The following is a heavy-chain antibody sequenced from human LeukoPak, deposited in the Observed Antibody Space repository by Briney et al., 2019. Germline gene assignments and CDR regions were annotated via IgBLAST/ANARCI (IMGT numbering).Heavy chain of an antibody. Sequence: GGSLRLSCAASGFTFRSYDMSWVRRAPGKGLEWVSTLSGSGDSTYYADSVKGRFTISRDNSKNTLFLQMHSMRAEDTAVYYCAKEVWSAMYYFDFWGQGTLVTVSS. CDR2: LSGSGDST. J-gene: IGHJ4*02. CDR3: AKEVWSAMYYFDF. CDR1: GFTFRSYD. V-gene: IGHV3-23*01. D-gene: IGHD2-2*01.